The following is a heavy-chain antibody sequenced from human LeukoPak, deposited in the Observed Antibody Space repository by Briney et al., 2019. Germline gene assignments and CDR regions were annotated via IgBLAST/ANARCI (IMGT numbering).Heavy chain of an antibody. Sequence: GGSLRLSCAASGFTFRSFWIHWVRQAPGKGLVWVGRINNDGTDTIYADSVKGRFTVSRDNAKNTLYLQMNSLRVEDTAVYFCARGCFSHGFDVWGQGTVVTVSS. J-gene: IGHJ3*01. CDR2: INNDGTDT. CDR1: GFTFRSFW. V-gene: IGHV3-74*01. CDR3: ARGCFSHGFDV. D-gene: IGHD2-21*01.